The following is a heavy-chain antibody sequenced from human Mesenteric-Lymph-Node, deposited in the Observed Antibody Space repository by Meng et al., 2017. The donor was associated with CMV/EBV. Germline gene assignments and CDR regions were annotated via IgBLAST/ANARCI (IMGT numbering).Heavy chain of an antibody. Sequence: GGPLRLSCETSGFTFSSYGLHWIRQAPGKGLEWVAAISFDGSEISYADFVKGRFTISRDNSRNTMYLDMNSLRIEDSAVFYCARPQEALWHDWRLPGPNWGQGTLVTVSS. J-gene: IGHJ1*01. V-gene: IGHV3-30*03. CDR3: ARPQEALWHDWRLPGPN. CDR1: GFTFSSYG. D-gene: IGHD3-3*01. CDR2: ISFDGSEI.